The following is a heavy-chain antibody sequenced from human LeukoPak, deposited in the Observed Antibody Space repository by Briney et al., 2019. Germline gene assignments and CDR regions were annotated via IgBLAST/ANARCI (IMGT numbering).Heavy chain of an antibody. Sequence: GGSLRLSCAASGNYWMHWVRQAPGKGLVWVSRINSDGSSTSYADSVKGRFTISRDNSKSTLYLQMNSLRAEDTAVYYCAKDTSAYYYDDAFDIWGQGTMVTVSS. D-gene: IGHD3-22*01. J-gene: IGHJ3*02. CDR1: GNYW. CDR3: AKDTSAYYYDDAFDI. V-gene: IGHV3-74*01. CDR2: INSDGSST.